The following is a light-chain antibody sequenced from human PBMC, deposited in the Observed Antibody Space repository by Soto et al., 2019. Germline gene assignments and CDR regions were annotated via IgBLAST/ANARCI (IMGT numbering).Light chain of an antibody. J-gene: IGLJ1*01. Sequence: QSALTQPASVSGSPGQSIAISCTGTRSDVGAYNYVSWYQQHPGKAPKLMISEVTNRPSGVSDRFSGSKSGNTASLTISGLQAEDEADYYCSSYRGGSTYVFGTGTKLTVL. CDR1: RSDVGAYNY. V-gene: IGLV2-14*01. CDR3: SSYRGGSTYV. CDR2: EVT.